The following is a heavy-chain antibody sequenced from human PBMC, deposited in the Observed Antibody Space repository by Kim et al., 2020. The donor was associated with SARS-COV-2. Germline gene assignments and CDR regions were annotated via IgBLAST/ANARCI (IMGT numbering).Heavy chain of an antibody. V-gene: IGHV3-23*01. CDR3: GEGDYSNRLVNY. J-gene: IGHJ4*02. Sequence: TYYADSAKGRFTISRETTKNALYLQMSSLRAEDTAVYYCGEGDYSNRLVNYWGQGTLVTVSS. CDR2: T. D-gene: IGHD6-13*01.